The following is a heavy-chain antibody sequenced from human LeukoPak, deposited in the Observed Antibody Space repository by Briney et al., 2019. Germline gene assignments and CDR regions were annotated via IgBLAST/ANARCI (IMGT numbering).Heavy chain of an antibody. J-gene: IGHJ6*02. CDR3: ARDLGSQGDFWSGKTYYYYGMDV. D-gene: IGHD3-3*01. CDR2: INPSGGST. Sequence: ASVKVSCKASGYTFTSYYMHWVRQAPGQGLEWMGIINPSGGSTSYAQKFQGRVTMTRDTSTSTVYMELSSLRSEDTAVYYCARDLGSQGDFWSGKTYYYYGMDVWGQGTTVTVSS. CDR1: GYTFTSYY. V-gene: IGHV1-46*01.